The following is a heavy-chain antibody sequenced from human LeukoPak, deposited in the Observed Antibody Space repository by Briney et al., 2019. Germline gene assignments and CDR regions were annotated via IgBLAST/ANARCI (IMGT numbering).Heavy chain of an antibody. D-gene: IGHD3-22*01. Sequence: SETLSLTCTVSGGSVSSTHYWGWIRRPPGKGLEWIGSNYYGGSTYYNASRRSRVTTSVDTSKDQFSLKLNSVTAADTAVYYCAKSTYYYDTFVNAFDLWGQGTVVTVSS. CDR3: AKSTYYYDTFVNAFDL. CDR1: GGSVSSTHY. V-gene: IGHV4-39*07. CDR2: NYYGGST. J-gene: IGHJ3*01.